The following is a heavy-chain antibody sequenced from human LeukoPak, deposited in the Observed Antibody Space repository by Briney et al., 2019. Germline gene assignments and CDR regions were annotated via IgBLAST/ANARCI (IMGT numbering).Heavy chain of an antibody. J-gene: IGHJ4*02. CDR3: AREGDLYYDILTGYYNAYYFDY. CDR2: INPNSGGT. Sequence: ASVKVSCKASGYTFTGYYMHWVRQAPGQGLEWMGWINPNSGGTNYAQKFQGWVTMTRDTSISTAYMELSRLRSDDTAVYYCAREGDLYYDILTGYYNAYYFDYWGQGTLVTVSS. V-gene: IGHV1-2*04. D-gene: IGHD3-9*01. CDR1: GYTFTGYY.